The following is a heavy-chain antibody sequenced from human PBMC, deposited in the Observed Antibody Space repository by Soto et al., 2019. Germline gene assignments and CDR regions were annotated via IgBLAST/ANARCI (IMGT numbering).Heavy chain of an antibody. D-gene: IGHD3-16*01. J-gene: IGHJ6*02. Sequence: PSETLSLTCAVSGGSISSGGYSWSWIRQPPGKGLEWIGYIYHSGSTYYNPSLKSRVTISVDRSKNQFSLKLSSVTAADTAVYYCARDRYYDYVWGNYYYGMDVWGQGTTVTVSS. CDR3: ARDRYYDYVWGNYYYGMDV. V-gene: IGHV4-30-2*01. CDR2: IYHSGST. CDR1: GGSISSGGYS.